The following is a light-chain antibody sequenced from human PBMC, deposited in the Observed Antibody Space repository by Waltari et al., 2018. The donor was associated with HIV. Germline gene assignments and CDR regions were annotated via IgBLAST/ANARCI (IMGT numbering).Light chain of an antibody. Sequence: IVLTQSPSILAVSPGESATLPCMASQSVSDSYLAWYQQSPGQAPGLRIYAASTRATGVPDRFSGSGSGTDFTLTIAGLEPEEFAVYYCQQYSSSPRLYTFGQGTKLEIK. CDR2: AAS. CDR3: QQYSSSPRLYT. V-gene: IGKV3-20*01. J-gene: IGKJ2*01. CDR1: QSVSDSY.